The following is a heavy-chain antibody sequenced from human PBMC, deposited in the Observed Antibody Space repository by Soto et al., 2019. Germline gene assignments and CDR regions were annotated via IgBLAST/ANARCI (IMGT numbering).Heavy chain of an antibody. CDR2: INQDGSAK. CDR3: VKDWGHDFWNGYFNF. CDR1: EFIFNTHW. Sequence: GGSLRLSCVASEFIFNTHWMSWVRQAPGKGLEWVASINQDGSAKKYGKSVEGRFTISRDNAKNSLYLEMNSLRTEDTALYYCVKDWGHDFWNGYFNFWGQGTPVTVSS. J-gene: IGHJ4*02. V-gene: IGHV3-7*03. D-gene: IGHD3-3*01.